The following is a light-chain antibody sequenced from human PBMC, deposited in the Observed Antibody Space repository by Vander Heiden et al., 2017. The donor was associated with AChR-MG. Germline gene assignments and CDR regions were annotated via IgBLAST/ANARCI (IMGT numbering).Light chain of an antibody. V-gene: IGKV1-5*03. CDR2: KAT. Sequence: DIQMTQSPSTLSASVGDRVTITCRASQSISSWLAWYQQKAGKAPNLLIYKATTLQSGVPSRFSGRESGTEFTLTISSLQPDDFATYYCQQDSSYPFTFGHRTKVDVK. CDR1: QSISSW. J-gene: IGKJ3*01. CDR3: QQDSSYPFT.